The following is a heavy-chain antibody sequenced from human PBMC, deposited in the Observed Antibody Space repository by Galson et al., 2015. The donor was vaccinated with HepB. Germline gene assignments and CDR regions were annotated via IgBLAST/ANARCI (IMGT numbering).Heavy chain of an antibody. CDR3: TSQADIVLMVYANTFDY. V-gene: IGHV3-49*03. J-gene: IGHJ4*02. CDR1: GFTFGDYA. D-gene: IGHD2-8*01. Sequence: SLRLSCAASGFTFGDYAMSWFRQAPGKGLEWVGFIRSKAYGGTTEYAASVKGRFTISRDDSKSIAYLQMNSLKTEDTAVYYCTSQADIVLMVYANTFDYWGQGTLVTVSS. CDR2: IRSKAYGGTT.